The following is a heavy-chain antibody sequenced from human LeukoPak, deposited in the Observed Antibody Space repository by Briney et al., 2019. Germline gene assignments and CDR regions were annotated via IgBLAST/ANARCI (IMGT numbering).Heavy chain of an antibody. CDR3: ARSRFGVWFGDYNWFDP. J-gene: IGHJ5*02. CDR1: GGSISSYY. CDR2: INHSGST. Sequence: SETLSLTCTVSGGSISSYYWSWIRQPPGKGLEWIGEINHSGSTNYNPSLKSRVTISLDTSKNQFSLKLSSVTAADTAVYYCARSRFGVWFGDYNWFDPWGQGTLVTVSS. V-gene: IGHV4-34*01. D-gene: IGHD3-10*01.